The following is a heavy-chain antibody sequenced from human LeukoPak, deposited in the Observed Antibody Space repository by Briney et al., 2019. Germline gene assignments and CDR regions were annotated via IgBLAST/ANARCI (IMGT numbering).Heavy chain of an antibody. CDR2: MNPNSGNT. D-gene: IGHD1-7*01. CDR1: GYTFTSYD. Sequence: ASVTVSCKASGYTFTSYDINWVRHAAGQGLEWMGWMNPNSGNTGYAQKFQGRVTMTRNTSISTAYMELSSLRSEDTAVYYCARVGGEVNNLNYVWDYYYYGMDVWGQGTTVTVSS. V-gene: IGHV1-8*01. J-gene: IGHJ6*02. CDR3: ARVGGEVNNLNYVWDYYYYGMDV.